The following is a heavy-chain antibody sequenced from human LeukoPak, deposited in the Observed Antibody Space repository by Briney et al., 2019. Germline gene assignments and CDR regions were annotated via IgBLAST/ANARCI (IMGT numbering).Heavy chain of an antibody. Sequence: GGSLRLSCAASGFTFNNYAMSWVRQAPGKGLEWVSAISGSDAGTYYADSVKGRFTISRDNSKNTLYLQMNSLRAEDTAVYYCARDEDINNYFDYWGQGTLVTVSS. V-gene: IGHV3-23*01. CDR3: ARDEDINNYFDY. D-gene: IGHD2-15*01. J-gene: IGHJ4*02. CDR2: ISGSDAGT. CDR1: GFTFNNYA.